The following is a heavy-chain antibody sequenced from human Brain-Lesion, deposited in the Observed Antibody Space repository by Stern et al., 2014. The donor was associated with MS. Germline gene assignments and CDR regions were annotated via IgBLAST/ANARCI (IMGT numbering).Heavy chain of an antibody. Sequence: QVQLVESGPGLVKPSQTLSLSCTVSGGSISSGGYYWSWIRQPAGKGLEWIGRIFNRGSTSYNPPPKSRVTISKQTPQHPFSLKLNSMTAADTAVYYCARGRVVPGFQYYATDVWGQGTTVIVSS. V-gene: IGHV4-61*02. D-gene: IGHD2-2*01. CDR1: GGSISSGGYY. J-gene: IGHJ6*02. CDR2: IFNRGST. CDR3: ARGRVVPGFQYYATDV.